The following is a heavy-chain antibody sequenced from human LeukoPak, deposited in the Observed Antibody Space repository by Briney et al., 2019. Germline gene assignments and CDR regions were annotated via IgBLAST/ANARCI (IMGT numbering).Heavy chain of an antibody. CDR1: GFTFSDYY. D-gene: IGHD6-19*01. Sequence: GGSLRLSCAASGFTFSDYYMSWIRQAPGKGLEWVSYISSSSSYTNYADSVKGRFTISRDNAKNSLYLQMNSLRAEDTAVYYCARLSIAVAGGDYFDYWGQGTLVTVSS. J-gene: IGHJ4*02. CDR2: ISSSSSYT. V-gene: IGHV3-11*03. CDR3: ARLSIAVAGGDYFDY.